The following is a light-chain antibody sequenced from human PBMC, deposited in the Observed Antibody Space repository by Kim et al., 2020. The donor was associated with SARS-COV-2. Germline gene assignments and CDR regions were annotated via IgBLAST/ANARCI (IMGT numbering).Light chain of an antibody. V-gene: IGLV4-69*01. CDR2: LNSDGSH. Sequence: SVKLTCTLSSGRSSYDIAWHQQQPEKGHRYLMKLNSDGSHSKGDGIPDRFSGSNSGAERYLTISSLQSEDEADYYCQTWGTGIRVFGGGTQLTV. CDR3: QTWGTGIRV. CDR1: SGRSSYD. J-gene: IGLJ2*01.